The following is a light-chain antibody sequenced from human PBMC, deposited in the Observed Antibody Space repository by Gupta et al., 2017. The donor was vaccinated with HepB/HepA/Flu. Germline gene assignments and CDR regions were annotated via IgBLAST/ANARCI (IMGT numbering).Light chain of an antibody. CDR3: FSYTASDTWV. V-gene: IGLV2-11*01. CDR2: DVR. Sequence: SAPTQPRSVSGSPVQSVTISFTGTSSDVGAYNSVSWHQHHQAKAPKLIFYDVRKCPSGAPDRFSGSKFGNTASLTISGLQEEEEADYYCFSYTASDTWVFGGGTKLTVL. J-gene: IGLJ3*02. CDR1: SSDVGAYNS.